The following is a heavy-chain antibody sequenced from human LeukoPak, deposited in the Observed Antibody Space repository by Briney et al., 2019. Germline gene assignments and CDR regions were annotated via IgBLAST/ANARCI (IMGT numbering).Heavy chain of an antibody. D-gene: IGHD1-26*01. V-gene: IGHV3-33*01. Sequence: KPGRSLRLSCAASGFTFSTYGMHWVRQAQGKGLEWVALTWYDGSNKNYADSVKGRFTISRDNSKNTLYLQMNSLRGEDTAVYYCARGGLTIAEATTSWYLDYWGQGTLVTVSS. CDR1: GFTFSTYG. CDR3: ARGGLTIAEATTSWYLDY. J-gene: IGHJ4*02. CDR2: TWYDGSNK.